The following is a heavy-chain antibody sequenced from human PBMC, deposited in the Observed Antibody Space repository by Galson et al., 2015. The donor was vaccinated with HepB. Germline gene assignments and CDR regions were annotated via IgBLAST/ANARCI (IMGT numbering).Heavy chain of an antibody. CDR3: ARDAQPDLVVAASPLDY. D-gene: IGHD2-15*01. CDR2: IYSDAST. V-gene: IGHV3-53*01. J-gene: IGHJ4*02. Sequence: SLRLSCAASGFTVSSNYMSWVRQAPGKGLEWVSVIYSDASTYYADSVKGRFTISRDNSKNTLYLQMNSLRAEDTAVYYCARDAQPDLVVAASPLDYWGQGTLVTVSS. CDR1: GFTVSSNY.